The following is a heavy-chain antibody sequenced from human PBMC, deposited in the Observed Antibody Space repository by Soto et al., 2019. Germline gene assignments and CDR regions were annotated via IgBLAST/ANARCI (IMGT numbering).Heavy chain of an antibody. V-gene: IGHV1-18*04. CDR3: VRDQEGATQRYYYYGMDV. CDR2: ISAYNGNT. D-gene: IGHD1-26*01. Sequence: QVQLVQSGAEVKKPGASVKVSCKASGYTFTSYGISWVRQAPGQGLEWMGWISAYNGNTNYAQKLQGRVTMTTDTSTSTAYMELRSLRSDDTAVYYCVRDQEGATQRYYYYGMDVWGQGTTVTVSS. J-gene: IGHJ6*02. CDR1: GYTFTSYG.